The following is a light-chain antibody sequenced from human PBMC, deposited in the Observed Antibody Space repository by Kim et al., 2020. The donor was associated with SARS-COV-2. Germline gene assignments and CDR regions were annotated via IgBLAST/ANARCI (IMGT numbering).Light chain of an antibody. CDR2: AAS. CDR1: RGLSSW. V-gene: IGKV1-12*01. J-gene: IGKJ1*01. CDR3: QQANSFPPWT. Sequence: DIQMTQSPSSVSASVGDRVTITCRASRGLSSWLAWYQQKPGKAPKLLIYAASSLQSGVPSRFSGSGSGTDFTLTISSLQPEDFATYYCQQANSFPPWTFGQGTKVEIK.